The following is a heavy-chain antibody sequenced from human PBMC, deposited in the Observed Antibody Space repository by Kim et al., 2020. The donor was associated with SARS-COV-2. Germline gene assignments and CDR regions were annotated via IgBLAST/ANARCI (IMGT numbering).Heavy chain of an antibody. J-gene: IGHJ4*02. V-gene: IGHV3-7*01. D-gene: IGHD3-10*01. CDR3: AALDTVQVPGGI. Sequence: YLDTVKVRFTMSRDNAKNSLYLQMSSLRTEDTAIYYCAALDTVQVPGGIWGQGTLVTVSS.